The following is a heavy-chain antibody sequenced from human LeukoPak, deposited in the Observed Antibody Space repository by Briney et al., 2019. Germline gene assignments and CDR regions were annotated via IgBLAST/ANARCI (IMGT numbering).Heavy chain of an antibody. CDR1: GFILSNYA. CDR3: AKDSVYYSYYYMDV. J-gene: IGHJ6*03. V-gene: IGHV3-23*01. Sequence: GGSLRLSCAASGFILSNYAMSWVRQAPGKGLEWVSGISGSGGSTFYADSVKGRFTISRDSSKNTLYLQMNSLRAEDTAVYYCAKDSVYYSYYYMDVWGKGTTVTVSS. CDR2: ISGSGGST.